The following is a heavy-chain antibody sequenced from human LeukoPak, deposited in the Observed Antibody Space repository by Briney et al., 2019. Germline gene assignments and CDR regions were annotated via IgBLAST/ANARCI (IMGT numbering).Heavy chain of an antibody. V-gene: IGHV4-59*01. CDR3: ARGNNLLDP. CDR2: IYYSGST. Sequence: SETLSLTCTVSGGSISTYYWSWIRQPPGKGLEWIGYIYYSGSTNYNPSLKNRVTLSIDTSKNQFSLKLSSVTAADTAVYYCARGNNLLDPWGQGTLVTVSS. J-gene: IGHJ5*02. CDR1: GGSISTYY. D-gene: IGHD1/OR15-1a*01.